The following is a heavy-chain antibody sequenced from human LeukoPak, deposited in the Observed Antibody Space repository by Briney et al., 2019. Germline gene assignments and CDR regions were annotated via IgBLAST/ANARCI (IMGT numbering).Heavy chain of an antibody. CDR2: IYAGDST. CDR3: ARSYTHYDFWSGYTYQNYFDP. J-gene: IGHJ5*02. Sequence: GGSLRLSCAASGFTVSSSYISWVRQAPGKGLEWVSVIYAGDSTYYADSVKGRFIISRDNSKNTVYLQMDSLRAEGTAVYYCARSYTHYDFWSGYTYQNYFDPWGQGTLVTVSS. V-gene: IGHV3-53*01. D-gene: IGHD3-3*01. CDR1: GFTVSSSY.